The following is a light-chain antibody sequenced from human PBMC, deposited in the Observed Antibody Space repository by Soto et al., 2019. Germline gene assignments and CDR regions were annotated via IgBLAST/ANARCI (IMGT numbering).Light chain of an antibody. CDR1: QSVSNNY. V-gene: IGKV3-20*01. CDR2: GAS. J-gene: IGKJ1*01. CDR3: QQYGSSGT. Sequence: EIVLTQSPGTLSLSPGERATLSCRASQSVSNNYLAWYQQKPGQAPRLLIYGASNRATGIPDRFSGSGAGTDFTINISRLEPEDFAVYYCQQYGSSGTLGQGTKGEIK.